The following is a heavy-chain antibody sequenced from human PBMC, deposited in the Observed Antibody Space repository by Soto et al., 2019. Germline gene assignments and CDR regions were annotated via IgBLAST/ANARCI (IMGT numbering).Heavy chain of an antibody. CDR2: FSGTGGYT. CDR3: ARGQRPLITYGPFDT. CDR1: GFTLSSYA. Sequence: GGSLRLSCAASGFTLSSYAMSWVRQAPGKGLEWVSTFSGTGGYTYYTDSVKGRFTISRDESKNTLFLHMNSLRAADTAVYYCARGQRPLITYGPFDTWGQGTLVTVSS. J-gene: IGHJ5*02. V-gene: IGHV3-23*01. D-gene: IGHD4-17*01.